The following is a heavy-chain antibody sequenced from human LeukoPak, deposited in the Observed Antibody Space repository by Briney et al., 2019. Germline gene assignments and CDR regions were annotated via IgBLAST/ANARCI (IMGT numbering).Heavy chain of an antibody. Sequence: GGSLRLSCAASGFTFSSYAMSCVRQAPGKGLEWVSAIGGGGNGFTTYYGEFMKGRFTISRDNSKNTLYLQMNSLRAEDTAVYYCARDLVRFGGWYDHWGQGTLVTVSS. CDR3: ARDLVRFGGWYDH. V-gene: IGHV3-23*01. J-gene: IGHJ5*02. CDR1: GFTFSSYA. D-gene: IGHD2-15*01. CDR2: IGGGGNGFTT.